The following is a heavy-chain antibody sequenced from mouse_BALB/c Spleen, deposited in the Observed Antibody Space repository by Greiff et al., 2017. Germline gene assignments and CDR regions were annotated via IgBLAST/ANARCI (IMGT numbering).Heavy chain of an antibody. J-gene: IGHJ2*01. V-gene: IGHV5-12-2*01. CDR3: ARQSNWNYFDY. CDR1: GFTFSSYT. Sequence: DVHLVESGGGLVQPGGSLKLSCAASGFTFSSYTMSWVRQTPEKRLEWVAYISNGGGSTYYPDTVKGRFTISRDNAKNTLYLQMSSLKSEDTAMYYCARQSNWNYFDYWGQGTTLTVSS. D-gene: IGHD4-1*01. CDR2: ISNGGGST.